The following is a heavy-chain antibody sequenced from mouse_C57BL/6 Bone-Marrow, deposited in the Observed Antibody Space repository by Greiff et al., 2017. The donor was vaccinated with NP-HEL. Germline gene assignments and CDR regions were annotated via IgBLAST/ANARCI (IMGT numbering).Heavy chain of an antibody. Sequence: VQLQQPGAELVKPGASVKMSCKASGYTFTSYWITWVKQRPGQGLEWIGDIYPGSGSTNYNEKFKSKATLTVDTSSSTAYMQLSSLTSEDSAVYYCARLVFYYGSSLYAMDYWGQGTSVTVSS. CDR1: GYTFTSYW. CDR2: IYPGSGST. D-gene: IGHD1-1*01. CDR3: ARLVFYYGSSLYAMDY. J-gene: IGHJ4*01. V-gene: IGHV1-55*01.